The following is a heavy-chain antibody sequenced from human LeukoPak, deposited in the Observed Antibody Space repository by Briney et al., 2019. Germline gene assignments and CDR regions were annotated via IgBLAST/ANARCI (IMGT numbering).Heavy chain of an antibody. V-gene: IGHV4-38-2*01. Sequence: SETLSLTCAVSGYSISSGYYWGWIRQPPGKGLEWIGSIYHSGSTYYNRSLKSRVTISVDTSKNQFSLKLSSVTAADTAVYYCASGSYYFDYWGQGTLVTVSS. CDR2: IYHSGST. D-gene: IGHD1-26*01. CDR1: GYSISSGYY. J-gene: IGHJ4*02. CDR3: ASGSYYFDY.